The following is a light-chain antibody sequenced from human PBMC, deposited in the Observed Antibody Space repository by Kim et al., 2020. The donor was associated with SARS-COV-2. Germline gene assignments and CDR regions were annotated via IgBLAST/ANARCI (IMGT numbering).Light chain of an antibody. CDR2: ADD. V-gene: IGLV6-57*03. CDR1: NGGIDDNY. J-gene: IGLJ2*01. CDR3: QSYNRDNVL. Sequence: GKTVTISCTRSNGGIDDNYVQWYQQRLGGVPTTVIYADDQRPSGVSDRFSGSIDNSSNSASLTISGLRTEDEADYYCQSYNRDNVLFGGGTQLTVL.